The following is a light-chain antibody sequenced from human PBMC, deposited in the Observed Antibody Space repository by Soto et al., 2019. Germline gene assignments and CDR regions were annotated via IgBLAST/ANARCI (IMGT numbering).Light chain of an antibody. CDR1: QSVSSSY. CDR2: GAS. V-gene: IGKV3-20*01. J-gene: IGKJ1*01. CDR3: QQYGSSPWT. Sequence: EIVLTQSPGTLSLSAGERATLSCRSSQSVSSSYLAWYQQKPGQAPRLLIYGASSRATGIPDRFSGSGSGTDFTLTISRLDPEDFAVYYCQQYGSSPWTFGQGTKVDI.